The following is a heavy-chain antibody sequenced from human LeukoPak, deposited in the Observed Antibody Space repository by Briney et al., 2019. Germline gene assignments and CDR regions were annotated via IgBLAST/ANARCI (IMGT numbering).Heavy chain of an antibody. V-gene: IGHV4-34*01. CDR1: GGSFSGYY. CDR3: ARGIVVVPAALSYNWFDP. J-gene: IGHJ5*02. Sequence: SETLSLTCAVYGGSFSGYYWSWIRQPPGKGLEWIGEINHSGSTNYNPSLKSRVTILVDTSKNQFSLKLSSVTAADTAVYYCARGIVVVPAALSYNWFDPWGQGTLVTVSS. CDR2: INHSGST. D-gene: IGHD2-2*01.